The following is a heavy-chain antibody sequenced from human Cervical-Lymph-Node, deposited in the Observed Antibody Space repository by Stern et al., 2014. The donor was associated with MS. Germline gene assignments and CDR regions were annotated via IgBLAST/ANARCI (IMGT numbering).Heavy chain of an antibody. J-gene: IGHJ6*02. CDR2: ISAYNGNT. V-gene: IGHV1-18*01. CDR3: ARVRYSYGFNYDYGMDF. CDR1: GYTFTSYG. D-gene: IGHD5-18*01. Sequence: QVQLVQSGAEVTKPGASVKVSCKASGYTFTSYGISWVRQAPGQGLEWMGWISAYNGNTNYAPQLQGSVNMTTATSTSTAYMEMRSLRSDDTAVYYWARVRYSYGFNYDYGMDFWGQGTTVTVSS.